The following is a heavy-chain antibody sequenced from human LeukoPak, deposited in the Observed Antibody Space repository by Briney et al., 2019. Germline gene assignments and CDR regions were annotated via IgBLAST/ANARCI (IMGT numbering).Heavy chain of an antibody. CDR3: TRAPPGMTMMTDY. CDR1: GYTFTNYH. Sequence: PAASVKVSCKASGYTFTNYHIAWVRQAPGQGLEWMGWVSTNDGNTVYALRLQGRVTMTTDTSTSVAYMELRSLTSDDTAVYYCTRAPPGMTMMTDYWSQGTLVTVSS. J-gene: IGHJ4*02. D-gene: IGHD3-22*01. CDR2: VSTNDGNT. V-gene: IGHV1-18*01.